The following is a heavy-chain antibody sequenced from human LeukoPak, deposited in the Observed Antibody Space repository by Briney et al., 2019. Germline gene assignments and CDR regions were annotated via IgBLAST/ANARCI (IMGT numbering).Heavy chain of an antibody. V-gene: IGHV4-34*01. CDR1: GFTFSSYA. J-gene: IGHJ4*02. CDR2: INHSGST. D-gene: IGHD3-22*01. Sequence: GSLRLSCAASGFTFSSYAMSWIRQPPGKGLEWIGEINHSGSTNYNPSLKSRVTISVDTSKNQFSLKLSSVTAADTAVYYCARGSLNDSFWGQGTLVTVSS. CDR3: ARGSLNDSF.